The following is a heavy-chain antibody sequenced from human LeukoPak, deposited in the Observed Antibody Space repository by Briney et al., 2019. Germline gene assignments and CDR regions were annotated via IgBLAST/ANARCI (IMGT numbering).Heavy chain of an antibody. CDR2: IKQDGSEK. CDR1: GFTFRSYW. V-gene: IGHV3-7*01. J-gene: IGHJ4*02. CDR3: ARDLFRFTAGPDY. Sequence: GGSLRLSCAASGFTFRSYWMSWVRQAPGKGLEWVANIKQDGSEKYYVDFVKGRFTISRDNAKNSLYLQMNSLRAEDTAVYYCARDLFRFTAGPDYWGQGTLVTVSS. D-gene: IGHD6-13*01.